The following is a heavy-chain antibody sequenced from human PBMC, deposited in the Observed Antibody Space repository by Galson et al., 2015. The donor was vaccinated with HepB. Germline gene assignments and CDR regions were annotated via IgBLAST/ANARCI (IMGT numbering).Heavy chain of an antibody. CDR3: ASLETPYGGNPLVGSDI. CDR2: INSDGSST. J-gene: IGHJ3*02. Sequence: SLRLSCAASGFSFSSHWMHWVRQAPGKGLVWVSRINSDGSSTTYADSVEGRFTISRDNAKNTLYLQMNTLRVEDTAVYYCASLETPYGGNPLVGSDIWGQGTM. D-gene: IGHD4-23*01. CDR1: GFSFSSHW. V-gene: IGHV3-74*01.